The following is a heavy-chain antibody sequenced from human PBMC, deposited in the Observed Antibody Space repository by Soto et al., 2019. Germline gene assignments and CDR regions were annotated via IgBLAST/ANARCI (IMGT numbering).Heavy chain of an antibody. D-gene: IGHD7-27*01. CDR3: AKVSLLGTSAPLDF. CDR2: ISAGGDTT. V-gene: IGHV3-23*01. CDR1: GFRFNNYA. J-gene: IGHJ4*02. Sequence: EVQLLESGGDLVQPGGALRLSCAASGFRFNNYAMTWVRQAPGKGLEWVSTISAGGDTTYYADSVKGRFTISRDNSKSMLYVQMDSLRGEDTAIDHGAKVSLLGTSAPLDFWGQGILVTVSS.